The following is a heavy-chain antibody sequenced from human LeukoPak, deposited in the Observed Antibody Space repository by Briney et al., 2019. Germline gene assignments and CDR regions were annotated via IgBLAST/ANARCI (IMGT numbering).Heavy chain of an antibody. J-gene: IGHJ4*02. Sequence: SETLSLTCTVSGGSISSSYWSWIRQPPGKGLEWIGYTHCSGNTNYNASLKSRVTISVDMSKNQFSLKLNSVTAADTAVYYCARQGPLTTAVTTRTNPFDYWGQGTLVTVSS. V-gene: IGHV4-59*08. CDR2: THCSGNT. CDR3: ARQGPLTTAVTTRTNPFDY. CDR1: GGSISSSY. D-gene: IGHD4-11*01.